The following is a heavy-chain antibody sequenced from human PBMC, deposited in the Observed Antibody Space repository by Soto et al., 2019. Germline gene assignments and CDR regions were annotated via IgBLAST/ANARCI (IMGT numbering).Heavy chain of an antibody. CDR2: ISGSAEST. V-gene: IGHV3-23*01. J-gene: IGHJ6*02. Sequence: EVQLLESGGGLVQPGGSLRLSCAASGFTFSIYAMNWVRQAPEKGLEWVSAISGSAESTYYADSVQGRFTISRDNSQNTLYLQVNSMRADDTAVYYCAKARVAARSAGPYYGMDVWGRGTTVTVSS. CDR3: AKARVAARSAGPYYGMDV. CDR1: GFTFSIYA. D-gene: IGHD6-6*01.